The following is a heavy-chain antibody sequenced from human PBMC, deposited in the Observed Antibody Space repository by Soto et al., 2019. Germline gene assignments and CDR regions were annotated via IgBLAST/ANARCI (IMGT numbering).Heavy chain of an antibody. CDR3: VKDKPGWSGFDS. CDR2: IGGGGSDI. J-gene: IGHJ4*02. V-gene: IGHV3-43*01. CDR1: GFTFEDYS. D-gene: IGHD6-19*01. Sequence: GGSLRLSCAASGFTFEDYSMHLVRQAPGKGLEWVSVIGGGGSDIYYADSVKGRFTISRDNRKNSVYLQMNSPTSEDAALYYCVKDKPGWSGFDSWGPGTLVTVSS.